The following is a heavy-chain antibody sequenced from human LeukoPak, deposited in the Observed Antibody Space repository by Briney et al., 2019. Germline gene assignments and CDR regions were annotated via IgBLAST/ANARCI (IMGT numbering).Heavy chain of an antibody. CDR1: GFTFSSYS. CDR3: ARGNGNCSGGSCYDLGWFDP. J-gene: IGHJ5*02. D-gene: IGHD2-15*01. V-gene: IGHV3-48*02. Sequence: GSLRLSCAASGFTFSSYSMNWVRQAPGKGLEWISYISSSCSPIYYADSVKGRFTISRDNAKNSLYLQMNSLRDEDTAVYYCARGNGNCSGGSCYDLGWFDPWGQGTLVTVST. CDR2: ISSSCSPI.